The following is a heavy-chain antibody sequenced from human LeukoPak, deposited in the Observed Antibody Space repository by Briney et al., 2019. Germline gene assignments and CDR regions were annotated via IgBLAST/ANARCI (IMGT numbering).Heavy chain of an antibody. Sequence: PSETLSLTCTVSGGSICSYYWSWIRQPPGKGLEWIGYIYYSGSTNYNPSLKSRVTISVDTSKNQFSLKLSSVTAADTAVYYCARDTFSSGRYFDYWGQGTLVTVSS. CDR1: GGSICSYY. CDR2: IYYSGST. CDR3: ARDTFSSGRYFDY. J-gene: IGHJ4*02. D-gene: IGHD6-6*01. V-gene: IGHV4-59*12.